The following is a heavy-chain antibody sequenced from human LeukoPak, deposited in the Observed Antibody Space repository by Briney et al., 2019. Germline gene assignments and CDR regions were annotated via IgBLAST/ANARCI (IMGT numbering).Heavy chain of an antibody. V-gene: IGHV4-39*01. J-gene: IGHJ5*02. Sequence: RQPPGKGLEWIGSIYYSGSTYYNPSLKSRVTISVDTSKNQFSLKLSSVTAADTAVYYCARHGFCGGDCYSSNWFDPWGQGTLVTVSS. CDR2: IYYSGST. CDR3: ARHGFCGGDCYSSNWFDP. D-gene: IGHD2-21*02.